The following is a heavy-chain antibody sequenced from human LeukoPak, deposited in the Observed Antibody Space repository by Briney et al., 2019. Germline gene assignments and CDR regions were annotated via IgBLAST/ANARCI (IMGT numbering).Heavy chain of an antibody. CDR2: IYYSGST. Sequence: SETLSLTCTVSGGSISSSSYYWGWIRQPPGKGLEWIGSIYYSGSTYYNPSLKSRVTISVDTSKNQFSLKLSSVTAADTAVYYCARQGTVVRYFDYWGQGTLATVSS. CDR1: GGSISSSSYY. V-gene: IGHV4-39*01. CDR3: ARQGTVVRYFDY. D-gene: IGHD4-23*01. J-gene: IGHJ4*02.